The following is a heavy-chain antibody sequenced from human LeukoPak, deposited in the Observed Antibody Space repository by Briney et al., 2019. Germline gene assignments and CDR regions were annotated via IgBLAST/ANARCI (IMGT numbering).Heavy chain of an antibody. CDR2: APHDRSSP. CDR1: GFRFNSHH. D-gene: IGHD1-26*01. J-gene: IGHJ4*02. V-gene: IGHV3-30*03. CDR3: ARQSLGASGLDH. Sequence: GGSLRLSCAVSGFRFNSHHMHWVRQAPNKGLEWVAVAPHDRSSPSHAASVNGRFTISRDNSKDTLFLHMDSLRVDDTAIYYCARQSLGASGLDHWGQGVLVTVSS.